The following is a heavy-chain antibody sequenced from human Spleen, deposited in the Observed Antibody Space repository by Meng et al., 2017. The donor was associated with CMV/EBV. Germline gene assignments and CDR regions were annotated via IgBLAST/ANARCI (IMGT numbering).Heavy chain of an antibody. Sequence: SETLSLTCTVYGGSFSDYSWSWIRQPPGKGLEWIGNIYHNANVYYNPSLKSRATISADTSKNQFSLRLSSVTAADTAIYYCARRQINPYYFDFWGQGTLVTVSS. CDR3: ARRQINPYYFDF. CDR2: IYHNANV. J-gene: IGHJ4*02. CDR1: GGSFSDYS. V-gene: IGHV4-34*01.